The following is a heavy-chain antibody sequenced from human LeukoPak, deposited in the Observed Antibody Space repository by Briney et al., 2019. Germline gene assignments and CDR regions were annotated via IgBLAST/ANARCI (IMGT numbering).Heavy chain of an antibody. D-gene: IGHD3-22*01. V-gene: IGHV3-33*01. J-gene: IGHJ6*02. CDR3: ARDTFDSSGVYGLDV. CDR2: IYYDGSNK. Sequence: GGSLRLSCAASGFIFSSYGMHWVRQAPGKGLEWVAVIYYDGSNKYYADSVRGRFTISRDNSKNTLFLQMSSLRAEDTAVYYCARDTFDSSGVYGLDVWGQGTTVTVSS. CDR1: GFIFSSYG.